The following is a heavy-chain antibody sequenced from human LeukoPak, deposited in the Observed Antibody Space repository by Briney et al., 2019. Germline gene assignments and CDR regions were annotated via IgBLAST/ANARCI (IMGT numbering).Heavy chain of an antibody. CDR2: IYLGDSDT. CDR3: ARRDGSMQQPDFDY. CDR1: GYSFTSYW. D-gene: IGHD2/OR15-2a*01. J-gene: IGHJ4*02. V-gene: IGHV5-51*01. Sequence: GESLKISWKGTGYSFTSYWIGWVRQMPGKGLEWMGIIYLGDSDTRYSPSFQGQVTISADKSISTAYLQWSSLKASDIAMYYCARRDGSMQQPDFDYWGQGTLVTVSS.